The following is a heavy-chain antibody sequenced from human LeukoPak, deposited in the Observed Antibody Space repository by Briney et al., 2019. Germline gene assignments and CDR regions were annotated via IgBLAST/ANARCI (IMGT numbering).Heavy chain of an antibody. CDR2: ISTYNGNT. D-gene: IGHD3-10*01. CDR3: ARGKPVYFYGSGSYLASPFDS. CDR1: GGTFSSYA. V-gene: IGHV1-18*01. J-gene: IGHJ4*02. Sequence: ASVKVSCKASGGTFSSYAISWVRQAPGQGLEWMGWISTYNGNTNYAQMLQGRITMTTDTSTSTAYMELRSLRSDDTAVYYCARGKPVYFYGSGSYLASPFDSWGQGTLVTVSS.